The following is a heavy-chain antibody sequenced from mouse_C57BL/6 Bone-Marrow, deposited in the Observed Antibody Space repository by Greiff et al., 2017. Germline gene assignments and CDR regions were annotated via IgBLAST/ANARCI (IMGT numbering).Heavy chain of an antibody. CDR1: GYTFTSYW. J-gene: IGHJ3*01. CDR3: ARGYDGYNRTWFAY. Sequence: QVQLQQSGAELVKPGASVKMSCKASGYTFTSYWITWVKQRPGQGLEWIGDIYPGSGSTNYNEKFKSKATLTVDTSSSTAYMQLSSLTSEDAAVYYCARGYDGYNRTWFAYWGQGTLVTVSA. CDR2: IYPGSGST. V-gene: IGHV1-55*01. D-gene: IGHD2-3*01.